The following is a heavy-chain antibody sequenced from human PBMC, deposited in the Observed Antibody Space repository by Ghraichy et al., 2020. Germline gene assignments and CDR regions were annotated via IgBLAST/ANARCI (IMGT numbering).Heavy chain of an antibody. CDR3: ARDRGAMVVAATFDS. Sequence: GGSLRLSCAASGFTFSSYAMHWVRQAPGKGLEWVADISYDGSNKYYADSVKGRFTISRDNSKNTLYLQLNSLSAEDTAVFYCARDRGAMVVAATFDSWGQGTLVTVSS. D-gene: IGHD2-15*01. J-gene: IGHJ5*01. V-gene: IGHV3-30-3*01. CDR1: GFTFSSYA. CDR2: ISYDGSNK.